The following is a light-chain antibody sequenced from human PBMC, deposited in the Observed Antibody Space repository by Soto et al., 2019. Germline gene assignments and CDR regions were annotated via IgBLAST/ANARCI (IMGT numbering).Light chain of an antibody. V-gene: IGKV1-9*01. CDR1: QGISSY. J-gene: IGKJ5*01. CDR3: QQLNSYPT. Sequence: DIQMTQSPSSLSASVGHRFTITCRASQGISSYLAWYQQKPGKAPKILIYAASTLQSGVPSRFSGAGSGTEFTLTIRSLKPEDFATYYCQQLNSYPTFGQGTRLEIK. CDR2: AAS.